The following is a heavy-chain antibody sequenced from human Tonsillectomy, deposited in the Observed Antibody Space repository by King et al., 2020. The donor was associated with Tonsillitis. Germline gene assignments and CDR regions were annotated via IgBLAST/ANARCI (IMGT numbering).Heavy chain of an antibody. Sequence: VQLQQWGAGLLKPSETLSLTCAVYGGSFSGYYWSWIRQPPGKGLEWVGEINHSGSTNYNPSLKSRVTISVDTSKNQFSLKLSSVTAADTAVYYCARGVATVSYYYYYCMDVWVKGTTVTVSS. V-gene: IGHV4-34*01. CDR1: GGSFSGYY. CDR3: ARGVATVSYYYYYCMDV. J-gene: IGHJ6*03. D-gene: IGHD5-12*01. CDR2: INHSGST.